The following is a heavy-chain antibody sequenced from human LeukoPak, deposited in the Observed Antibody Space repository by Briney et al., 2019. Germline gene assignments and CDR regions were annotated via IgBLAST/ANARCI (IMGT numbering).Heavy chain of an antibody. D-gene: IGHD3-16*02. V-gene: IGHV4-59*08. CDR3: ARAKERAIWGSYRPNWFDP. CDR2: IYYSGST. Sequence: SETQSLTCTVSGDSLSTYSWGWLRQAPGKGLEYIGYIYYSGSTNYNPSLKSRVTMSVDTSKNQFSLKLNSVTAADTAVYYCARAKERAIWGSYRPNWFDPWGQGTLVTVSS. J-gene: IGHJ5*02. CDR1: GDSLSTYS.